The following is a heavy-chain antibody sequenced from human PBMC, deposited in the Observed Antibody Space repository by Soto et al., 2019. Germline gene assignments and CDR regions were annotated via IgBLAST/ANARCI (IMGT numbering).Heavy chain of an antibody. V-gene: IGHV4-4*02. Sequence: QVQLQESGPGLVKPSGTLSLTCAVTSGSISSSNWWSWVRQPPGKGLEWIGEIYHSGSPNYNPSLNSRVTISVDKTQTQCSLKLCSGTAADTAVYYCARDITNYYGSGCYGALWGPGTLVTVCS. CDR1: SGSISSSNW. CDR3: ARDITNYYGSGCYGAL. CDR2: IYHSGSP. D-gene: IGHD3-10*01. J-gene: IGHJ4*02.